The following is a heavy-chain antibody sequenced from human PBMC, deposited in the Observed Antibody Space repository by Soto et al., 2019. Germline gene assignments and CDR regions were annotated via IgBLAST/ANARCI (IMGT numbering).Heavy chain of an antibody. Sequence: PGGSLRLSCAASGFSFSASWMTWVRQAPGKGLEWVADIKQDGSEKNYVDSVKGRVTISRDNAKNSLYLQMNSLRAEDTAVYYWWRDPFYGAIDYWGLGTLVTVSS. V-gene: IGHV3-7*01. CDR2: IKQDGSEK. CDR1: GFSFSASW. J-gene: IGHJ4*02. CDR3: WRDPFYGAIDY. D-gene: IGHD3-10*01.